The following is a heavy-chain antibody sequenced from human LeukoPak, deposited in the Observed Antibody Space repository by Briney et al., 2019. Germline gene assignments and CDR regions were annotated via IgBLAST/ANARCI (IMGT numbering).Heavy chain of an antibody. CDR1: GGSIITYY. V-gene: IGHV4-59*01. CDR2: IYIGST. CDR3: ARVLLPGVGSQRGLYYFDY. D-gene: IGHD2-8*01. J-gene: IGHJ4*02. Sequence: KSSETLSLTCTVSGGSIITYYRSWIRQPPGKGLEWVGYIYIGSTNYNPSLKSRVTISVDTSKNQFSLKLSSVTAADTAVYYCARVLLPGVGSQRGLYYFDYWGQGTLVTVSS.